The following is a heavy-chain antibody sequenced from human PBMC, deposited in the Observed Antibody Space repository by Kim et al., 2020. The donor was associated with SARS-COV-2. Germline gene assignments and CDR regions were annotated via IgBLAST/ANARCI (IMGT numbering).Heavy chain of an antibody. CDR3: ARERGGWFDP. CDR1: GFTFSTYD. J-gene: IGHJ5*02. D-gene: IGHD3-10*01. V-gene: IGHV3-13*01. Sequence: GGSLRLSCAASGFTFSTYDMHWVRQPPGKGLQWVSGIGTTGDTYYPGSVKGRFTISRENAKNSLYLQMNSLRAGDTAVYYCARERGGWFDPWGQGTLVTVSS. CDR2: IGTTGDT.